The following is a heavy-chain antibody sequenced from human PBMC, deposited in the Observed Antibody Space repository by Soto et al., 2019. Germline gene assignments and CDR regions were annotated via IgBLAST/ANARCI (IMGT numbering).Heavy chain of an antibody. D-gene: IGHD3-10*01. CDR1: GDTFSSYA. CDR2: INTHNGNT. Sequence: ASVKVSCKASGDTFSSYAITWVRQAPGQGLEWLGWINTHNGNTNYAQNLQGRVIMTADTSTSTAYMELRSLRSDDTAIYYCTREGSAPYYYYGMDAWGQGTTVTVSS. CDR3: TREGSAPYYYYGMDA. V-gene: IGHV1-18*01. J-gene: IGHJ6*02.